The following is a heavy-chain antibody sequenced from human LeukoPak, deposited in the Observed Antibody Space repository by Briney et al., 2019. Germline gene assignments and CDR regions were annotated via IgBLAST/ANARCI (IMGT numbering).Heavy chain of an antibody. J-gene: IGHJ4*02. D-gene: IGHD6-6*01. CDR2: ISSSSSYI. CDR1: GFTFSSYS. CDR3: ARAEYSSSSSADY. V-gene: IGHV3-21*01. Sequence: GGSLRLSCAASGFTFSSYSMNWVRQAPGKGLEWVSSISSSSSYIYYADSGKGRFTISRDNAKNSLYPQMNSLRAEDTAVYYCARAEYSSSSSADYWGQGTLVTVSS.